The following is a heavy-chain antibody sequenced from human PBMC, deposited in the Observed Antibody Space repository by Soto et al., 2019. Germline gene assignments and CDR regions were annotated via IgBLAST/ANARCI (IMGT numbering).Heavy chain of an antibody. Sequence: QVQLVESGGGVVQPGTSLRLSCAASGFAFSKHGMHWVRQAPGKGLEWVAVIPHDGRYQYYVDSVKGRFTISRDNSKNTLYLQMNSLRAEDTAVYYCARDDDYDDSGFDYWGQGILVTVSP. CDR2: IPHDGRYQ. V-gene: IGHV3-33*01. J-gene: IGHJ4*02. CDR3: ARDDDYDDSGFDY. CDR1: GFAFSKHG. D-gene: IGHD4-17*01.